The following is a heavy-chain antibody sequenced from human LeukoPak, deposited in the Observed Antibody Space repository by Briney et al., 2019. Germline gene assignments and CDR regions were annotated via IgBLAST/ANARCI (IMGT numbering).Heavy chain of an antibody. V-gene: IGHV3-21*01. CDR1: GFTFSSYS. CDR2: ISSSSSYI. Sequence: GGSLRLSCAASGFTFSSYSMTWVRQAPGKGLEWVSSISSSSSYIYYADSVKGRFTISRDNAKNSLYLQMNSLRAEDTAVYYCARVPPHYYDSSGYGGYYYYGMDVWGQGTTVTVSS. CDR3: ARVPPHYYDSSGYGGYYYYGMDV. D-gene: IGHD3-22*01. J-gene: IGHJ6*02.